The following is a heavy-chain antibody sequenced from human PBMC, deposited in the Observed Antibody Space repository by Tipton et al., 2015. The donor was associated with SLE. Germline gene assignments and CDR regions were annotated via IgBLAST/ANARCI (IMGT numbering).Heavy chain of an antibody. V-gene: IGHV4-30-4*01. CDR1: GGSISSGDYF. CDR2: IYYSGIT. J-gene: IGHJ6*03. CDR3: ARVAETGNYMDV. D-gene: IGHD3-10*01. Sequence: TLSLTCTVSGGSISSGDYFWSWVRQPPGKGLEWIGYIYYSGITYYNPSLKSRLTISLDTSKNQFSLKLSSVTAAGTAVYYCARVAETGNYMDVWGKGTTGTVSS.